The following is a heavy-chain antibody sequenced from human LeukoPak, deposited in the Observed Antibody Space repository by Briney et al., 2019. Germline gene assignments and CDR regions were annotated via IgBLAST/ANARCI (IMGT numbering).Heavy chain of an antibody. CDR3: ARLRSDAFDI. J-gene: IGHJ3*02. V-gene: IGHV4-39*01. Sequence: SETLSLTCTVSGGSISSSSSYWGWNRQPPGKGLEWIGNIYYSGSTYYNPSLKSRVTTSVDTSKNQFSLKLSSVTAADTAVYYCARLRSDAFDIWGQGTMVTVSS. CDR2: IYYSGST. CDR1: GGSISSSSSY.